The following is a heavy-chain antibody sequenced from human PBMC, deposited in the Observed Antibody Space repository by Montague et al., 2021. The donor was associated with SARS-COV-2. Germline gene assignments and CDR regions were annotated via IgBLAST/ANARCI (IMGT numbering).Heavy chain of an antibody. D-gene: IGHD6-19*01. CDR1: GFTVSSNY. J-gene: IGHJ4*02. V-gene: IGHV3-53*01. Sequence: SLGLSCAASGFTVSSNYMTWVRRAPGKGLEWVSVIYSGGTTSYADSVKGRFTISRDNSKNTLNLQMNSLRAEDTAVYYCARGSGWFLEEHYFDYWGQGTLVTVSS. CDR2: IYSGGTT. CDR3: ARGSGWFLEEHYFDY.